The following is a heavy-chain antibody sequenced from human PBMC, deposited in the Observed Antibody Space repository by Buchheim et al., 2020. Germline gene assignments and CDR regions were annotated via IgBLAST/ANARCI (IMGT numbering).Heavy chain of an antibody. CDR2: ISYDGSNK. J-gene: IGHJ5*02. D-gene: IGHD2-15*01. Sequence: QVQLVESGGGVVQPGRSLRLSCAASGFTFSSYAMHWVRQAPGKGLEWVAVISYDGSNKYYADSVKGRFTISRDNSKNTLYLQMNSLRAEDTAVYYCARDLKVVVVAANGGWFDPWAREP. CDR3: ARDLKVVVVAANGGWFDP. CDR1: GFTFSSYA. V-gene: IGHV3-30-3*01.